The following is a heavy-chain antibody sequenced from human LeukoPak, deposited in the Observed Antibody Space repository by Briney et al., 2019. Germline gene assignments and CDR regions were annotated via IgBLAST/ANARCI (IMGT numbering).Heavy chain of an antibody. J-gene: IGHJ4*02. CDR2: IYTRDGST. V-gene: IGHV1-46*01. CDR1: GYTFTSNY. CDR3: ARDQEGFDY. Sequence: ASVKVSCKASGYTFTSNYIHWVRPAPGQGLEWMGMIYTRDGSTSYAQKFQGRVTVTRDTSTSTVHMELSGLRSEDTAVYYCARDQEGFDYWGQGTLVTVSS.